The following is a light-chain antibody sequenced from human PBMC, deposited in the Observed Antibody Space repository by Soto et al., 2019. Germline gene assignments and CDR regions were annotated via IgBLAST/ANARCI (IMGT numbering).Light chain of an antibody. CDR1: QSVDSN. Sequence: EIVMTQSQATLSVSPGVRATLSCRARQSVDSNSAWYQQKPGQAPRLLIFGASTRATGIPARFSGSESGTDFTLTISSLQSEDFRVYISQQYDNWPLTFVGGTKVDIK. CDR2: GAS. J-gene: IGKJ4*01. CDR3: QQYDNWPLT. V-gene: IGKV3D-15*01.